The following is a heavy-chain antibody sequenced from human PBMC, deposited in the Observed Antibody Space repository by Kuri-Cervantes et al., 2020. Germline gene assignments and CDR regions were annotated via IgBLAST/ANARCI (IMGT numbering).Heavy chain of an antibody. D-gene: IGHD3-22*01. CDR2: INTNTGNP. Sequence: ASVKVSCKASGYTFTSYAMNWVRQAPGQGLEWMGWINTNTGNPTYAQGFTGRFVFSLDTSVSTAYLQICSLKAEDTAVYYCAKGGDSSGYYRPDYWGQGTLVTVSS. CDR3: AKGGDSSGYYRPDY. CDR1: GYTFTSYA. J-gene: IGHJ4*02. V-gene: IGHV7-4-1*01.